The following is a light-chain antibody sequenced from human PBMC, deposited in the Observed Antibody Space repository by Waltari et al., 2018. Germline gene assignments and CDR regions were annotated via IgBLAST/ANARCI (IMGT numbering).Light chain of an antibody. CDR1: DSITY. V-gene: IGKV1-39*01. CDR2: AAA. Sequence: DIHMTQSPSSLSASGGDRVTITCRASDSITYVDWYQQKPGRAPRVLIYAAANLQTGVPSRFSGIGSGTHFTVTISSLQPDDLATYCCQQSSSVPRTFGQGTKIEMK. CDR3: QQSSSVPRT. J-gene: IGKJ1*01.